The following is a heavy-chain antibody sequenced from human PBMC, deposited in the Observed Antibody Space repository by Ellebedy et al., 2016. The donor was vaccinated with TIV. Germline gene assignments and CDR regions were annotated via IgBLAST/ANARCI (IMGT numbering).Heavy chain of an antibody. CDR3: ARDHPLGIENFDY. CDR1: GFTFSSYW. CDR2: INRDGSST. J-gene: IGHJ4*02. D-gene: IGHD7-27*01. V-gene: IGHV3-74*01. Sequence: GESLKISCAASGFTFSSYWMHWVRQAPGKGLVWVSRINRDGSSTSYADSVKGRFTIYRDNAKNTLYLQMNSLRAEDTAVYYCARDHPLGIENFDYWGQGTLVTVSS.